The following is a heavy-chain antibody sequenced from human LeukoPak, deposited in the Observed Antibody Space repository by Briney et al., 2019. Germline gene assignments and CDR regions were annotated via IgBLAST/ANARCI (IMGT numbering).Heavy chain of an antibody. CDR3: AREDCSSTSCLFDP. CDR2: MHYSGST. J-gene: IGHJ5*02. CDR1: GGSISSYY. Sequence: SETLSLTCTVSGGSISSYYWSWIRQPPGKGLEWIGYMHYSGSTSYSPSLRSRVTISLDTSKNQFSLKLSSVTAADTAVYYCAREDCSSTSCLFDPWGQGTLVTVSS. V-gene: IGHV4-59*01. D-gene: IGHD2-2*01.